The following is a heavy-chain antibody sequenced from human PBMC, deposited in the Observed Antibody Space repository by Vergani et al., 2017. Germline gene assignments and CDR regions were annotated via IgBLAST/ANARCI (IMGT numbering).Heavy chain of an antibody. CDR1: GYSFTSYW. Sequence: EVQLVQSGAEVKKPGESLTISCKGSGYSFTSYWIGWVRQMPGKGLEWMGIIYPGDSDTRYSPSFHGQVTISADKSISTAYLQWSSLKASDTAMYYCARDSSSWYLGYYYYGMDVWGQGTTVTVSS. CDR3: ARDSSSWYLGYYYYGMDV. J-gene: IGHJ6*02. V-gene: IGHV5-51*01. CDR2: IYPGDSDT. D-gene: IGHD6-13*01.